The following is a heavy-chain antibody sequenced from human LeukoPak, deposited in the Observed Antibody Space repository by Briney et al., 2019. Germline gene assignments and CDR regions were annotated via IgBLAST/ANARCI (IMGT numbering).Heavy chain of an antibody. CDR1: GVSFNSFY. CDR2: IDTQSQTV. CDR3: AGGGDSGWAIDN. J-gene: IGHJ4*02. D-gene: IGHD6-19*01. V-gene: IGHV3-48*02. Sequence: PWGSLRLSCTVSGVSFNSFYMNWVRQAPGKGLEWISYIDTQSQTVYYADSMRGRFTISRDNAKNSLHLQINSLRDEDTALYYCAGGGDSGWAIDNWGQGTLVTVSS.